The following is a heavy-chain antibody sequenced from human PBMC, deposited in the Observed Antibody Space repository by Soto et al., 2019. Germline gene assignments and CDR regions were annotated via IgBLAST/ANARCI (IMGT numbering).Heavy chain of an antibody. Sequence: ASVKVSCKASGGTFSSYAISWVRQAPGQGLEWMGGIIPIFGTANYAQKFQGRVTITADESTSTAYMELSSLRSEDTAVYYCARDIGATACFDYWGQGTLVTVSS. CDR1: GGTFSSYA. CDR3: ARDIGATACFDY. CDR2: IIPIFGTA. J-gene: IGHJ4*02. V-gene: IGHV1-69*13. D-gene: IGHD1-26*01.